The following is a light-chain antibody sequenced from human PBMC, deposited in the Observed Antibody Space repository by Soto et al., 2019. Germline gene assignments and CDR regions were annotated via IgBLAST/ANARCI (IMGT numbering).Light chain of an antibody. Sequence: NFMLTQPHSVSESPGKTVTISCTGSSDNIASNYVQWYQQRPGSAPTTVIYEDNQRPFGVPDRFSGSIDSSSNSASLTISGLRTEDEADYYCQSYDSSNVVFGGGTKLTAL. V-gene: IGLV6-57*02. CDR1: SDNIASNY. CDR3: QSYDSSNVV. J-gene: IGLJ2*01. CDR2: EDN.